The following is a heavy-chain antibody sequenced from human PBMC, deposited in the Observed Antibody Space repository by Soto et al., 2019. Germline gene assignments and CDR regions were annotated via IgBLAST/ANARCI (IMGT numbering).Heavy chain of an antibody. CDR1: GGSISSSSYY. D-gene: IGHD3-3*01. J-gene: IGHJ6*03. Sequence: QLQLQESGPGLVKPSETLSLTCTVSGGSISSSSYYWGWIRQPPGKGLEWIGSIYYSGSTYYNPSLKSRVTLSVDTSKNQFSLKLSSVTAADTAVYYCARHGATYDFWSGYYPSLTYYYYYMDVWGKGTTVTVSS. V-gene: IGHV4-39*01. CDR3: ARHGATYDFWSGYYPSLTYYYYYMDV. CDR2: IYYSGST.